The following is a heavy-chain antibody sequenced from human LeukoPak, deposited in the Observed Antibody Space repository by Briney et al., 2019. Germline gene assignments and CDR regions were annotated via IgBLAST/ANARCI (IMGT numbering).Heavy chain of an antibody. Sequence: PSESLSLTCTVSGRSISSYYGGSVRQPPGKGLGWNGFIYYSGTTTYNPSLKSRVTISVDTSKNQFSLKLSSVTAADTAVYYCARGVYIAAAQYGNWGQGTLVTVSS. D-gene: IGHD6-13*01. J-gene: IGHJ4*02. CDR3: ARGVYIAAAQYGN. CDR1: GRSISSYY. V-gene: IGHV4-59*01. CDR2: IYYSGTT.